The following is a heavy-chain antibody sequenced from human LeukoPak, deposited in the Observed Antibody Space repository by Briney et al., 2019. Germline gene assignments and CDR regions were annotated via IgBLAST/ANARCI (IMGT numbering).Heavy chain of an antibody. J-gene: IGHJ4*02. D-gene: IGHD6-13*01. Sequence: GESLKISCKGSGYSFTSYWIGWVRQMPGKGLEWMGIIYPGDSDTRYSPSFQGQVTISADKSISTAYLQWSSLKASDTAMYYCARHLVAAGISDISPFDYWGQGTLVTVSS. CDR1: GYSFTSYW. CDR2: IYPGDSDT. V-gene: IGHV5-51*01. CDR3: ARHLVAAGISDISPFDY.